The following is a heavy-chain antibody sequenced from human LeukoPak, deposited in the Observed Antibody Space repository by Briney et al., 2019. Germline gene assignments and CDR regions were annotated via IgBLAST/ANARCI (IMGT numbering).Heavy chain of an antibody. V-gene: IGHV3-23*01. CDR1: GFTFSSYS. CDR2: IRGSDDNT. D-gene: IGHD6-6*01. CDR3: AKVVSSSSSRLFGMDV. Sequence: GGSLRLSCAASGFTFSSYSMNWVRQAPGKGLEWVSGIRGSDDNTYYADSVKGRFTISRDNSKNTLYLEMNSLRGEDTAVYYCAKVVSSSSSRLFGMDVWGQGTTVTVSS. J-gene: IGHJ6*02.